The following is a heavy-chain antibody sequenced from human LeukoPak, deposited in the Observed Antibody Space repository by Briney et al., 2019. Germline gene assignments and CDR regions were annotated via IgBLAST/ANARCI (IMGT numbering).Heavy chain of an antibody. CDR2: INHSGST. CDR3: ARVSQGYSKTASHSYYYYYMDV. J-gene: IGHJ6*03. D-gene: IGHD2-15*01. Sequence: SETLSLTCAVYGGSFSGYYWSWIRQPPGKGLEWIGEINHSGSTSYNPSLKSRVTISVDTSKDQFSLKLSSVTAADTAVYYCARVSQGYSKTASHSYYYYYMDVWGKGTTVTVSS. V-gene: IGHV4-34*01. CDR1: GGSFSGYY.